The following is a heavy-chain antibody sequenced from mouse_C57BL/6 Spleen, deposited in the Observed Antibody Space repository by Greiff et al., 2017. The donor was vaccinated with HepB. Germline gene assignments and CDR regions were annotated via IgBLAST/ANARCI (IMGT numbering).Heavy chain of an antibody. J-gene: IGHJ2*01. V-gene: IGHV1-19*01. Sequence: EVQLQESGPVLVKPGASVKMSCKASGYTFTDYYMNWVKQSHGKSLEWIGVINPYNGGTSYNQKFKGKATLTVDKSSSTAYMELNSLTSEDSAVYYCARWEDEGDYWGQGTTLTVSS. CDR1: GYTFTDYY. CDR3: ARWEDEGDY. CDR2: INPYNGGT. D-gene: IGHD4-1*01.